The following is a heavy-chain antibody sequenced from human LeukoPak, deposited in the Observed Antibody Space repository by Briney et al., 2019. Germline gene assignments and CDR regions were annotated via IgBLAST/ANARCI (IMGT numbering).Heavy chain of an antibody. CDR2: FYYSGRT. CDR1: GGSISSGSYY. Sequence: SSETLSLTCTVSGGSISSGSYYWDWIRQPPGKGLEWIGGFYYSGRTYYNPSLKSRVTISVDTSKNQFSLRLSSVTAADTAVYYCAREGWGMVRGVDFHYYYMDVWGKGTTVTVSS. D-gene: IGHD3-10*01. V-gene: IGHV4-39*07. CDR3: AREGWGMVRGVDFHYYYMDV. J-gene: IGHJ6*03.